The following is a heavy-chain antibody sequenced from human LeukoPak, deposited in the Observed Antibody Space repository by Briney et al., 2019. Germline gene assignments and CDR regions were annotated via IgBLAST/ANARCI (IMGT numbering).Heavy chain of an antibody. D-gene: IGHD3-10*01. Sequence: GGSLRLSCAASGFTFNSYAMSWVRQAPEKGLEWVSAISGSGGSTYYADSVKGRFTISRDNSKNTLYLQMNSLRAEDTAVYYCAKDLWFGGGRHDYWGQGTLVTVSS. CDR3: AKDLWFGGGRHDY. CDR1: GFTFNSYA. J-gene: IGHJ4*02. CDR2: ISGSGGST. V-gene: IGHV3-23*01.